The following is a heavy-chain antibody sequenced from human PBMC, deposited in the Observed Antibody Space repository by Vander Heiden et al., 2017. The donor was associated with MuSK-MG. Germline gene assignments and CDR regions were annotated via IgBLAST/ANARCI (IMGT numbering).Heavy chain of an antibody. D-gene: IGHD6-13*01. CDR2: IFSNDEK. Sequence: QVTLKESGPVLVKPTETLTLTCTVSGFSLSTARMGVSWIRQPPGKALEWLAHIFSNDEKSYSTSLKSRLTISKDTSKSQVVLTMTNMDPVDTATYYCARITGYSSSWYGDYFDYWGQGTLVTVSS. CDR3: ARITGYSSSWYGDYFDY. J-gene: IGHJ4*02. V-gene: IGHV2-26*01. CDR1: GFSLSTARMG.